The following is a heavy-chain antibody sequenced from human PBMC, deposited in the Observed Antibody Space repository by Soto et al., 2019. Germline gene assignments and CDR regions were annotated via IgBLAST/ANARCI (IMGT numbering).Heavy chain of an antibody. CDR3: ARDRQINILLMVYVNYYYYGMDV. CDR2: INPNSRGT. Sequence: GASLKVPCKASGYTFTGHYMHWVRQAPGQGLEWMRWINPNSRGTNYAQKFQGRVTMPRDTSISTAYMELSRLRSDDTAVYYCARDRQINILLMVYVNYYYYGMDVWGQGTTVTVSS. CDR1: GYTFTGHY. D-gene: IGHD2-8*01. J-gene: IGHJ6*02. V-gene: IGHV1-2*02.